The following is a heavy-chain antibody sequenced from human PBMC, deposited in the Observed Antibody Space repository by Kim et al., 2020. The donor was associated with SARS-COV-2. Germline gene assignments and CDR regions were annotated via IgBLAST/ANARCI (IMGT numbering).Heavy chain of an antibody. Sequence: GGSLRLSCAASGFTFSSYAMSWVRQAPGKGLEWVSTFGTGGASKYYADSVKGRFTISRDNSKNTLGLQMNSLRAEDTAIYFCAKVAFCGGDCYCDYFDYWGQGTMVTVSS. CDR2: FGTGGASK. V-gene: IGHV3-23*01. D-gene: IGHD2-21*01. CDR3: AKVAFCGGDCYCDYFDY. J-gene: IGHJ4*02. CDR1: GFTFSSYA.